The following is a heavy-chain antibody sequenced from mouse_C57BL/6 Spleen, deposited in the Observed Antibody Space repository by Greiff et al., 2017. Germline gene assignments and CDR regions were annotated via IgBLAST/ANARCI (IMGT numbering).Heavy chain of an antibody. J-gene: IGHJ1*03. D-gene: IGHD1-1*01. CDR3: ARHSNYYGSDWYFDV. Sequence: EVMLVESGGDLVKPGGSLKLSCAASGFTFSSYGMSWVRQTPDKRLEWVATISSGGSYTYYPDSVKGRFTISRDNAKNTLYLQMSSLKSEDTAMYYCARHSNYYGSDWYFDVWGTGTTVTVSS. V-gene: IGHV5-6*01. CDR2: ISSGGSYT. CDR1: GFTFSSYG.